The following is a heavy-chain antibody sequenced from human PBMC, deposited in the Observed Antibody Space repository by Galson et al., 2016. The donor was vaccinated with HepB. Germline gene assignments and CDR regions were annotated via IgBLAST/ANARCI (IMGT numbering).Heavy chain of an antibody. D-gene: IGHD3-3*01. CDR1: GFTFSRSG. V-gene: IGHV3-48*01. CDR3: ATEYVLRSLESSSYYFYGLDV. CDR2: ISSSVSTI. Sequence: SLRLSCAGSGFTFSRSGLNWVRQAPGKGLQWVSYISSSVSTIYYADSVMGRFTISRDNAKNSVYLQMNSLRAEDTAIYYCATEYVLRSLESSSYYFYGLDVWGQGTTVTVSS. J-gene: IGHJ6*02.